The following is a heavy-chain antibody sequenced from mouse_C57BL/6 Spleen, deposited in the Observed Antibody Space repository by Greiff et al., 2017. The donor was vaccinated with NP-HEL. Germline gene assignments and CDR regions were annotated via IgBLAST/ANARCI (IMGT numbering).Heavy chain of an antibody. D-gene: IGHD1-1*01. CDR3: ARHNYGSSLDYYAMDY. V-gene: IGHV5-6*02. CDR1: GFTFSSYG. J-gene: IGHJ4*01. CDR2: ISSGGSYT. Sequence: DVKLVESGGDLVKPGGSLKLSCAASGFTFSSYGMSWVRQTPDKRLEWVATISSGGSYTYYPDSVKGRFTISRDNAKNTLYLQMSSLKSEDTAMYYCARHNYGSSLDYYAMDYWGQGTSVTVSS.